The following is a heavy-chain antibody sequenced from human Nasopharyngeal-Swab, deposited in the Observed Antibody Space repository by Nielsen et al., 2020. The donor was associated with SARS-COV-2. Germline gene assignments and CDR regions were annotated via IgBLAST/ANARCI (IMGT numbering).Heavy chain of an antibody. J-gene: IGHJ4*02. V-gene: IGHV1-69*13. CDR2: IIPIFETT. D-gene: IGHD3-10*01. CDR3: ARGGRDYYGSGSYYKPIY. CDR1: GGTLNNYA. Sequence: SVKVSCKASGGTLNNYAISWVRPAPGQGLEWMGGIIPIFETTNYAQKFQGRVTITADESTSTAYMELSSLGSEDTAVYYCARGGRDYYGSGSYYKPIYWGQGTLVTVSS.